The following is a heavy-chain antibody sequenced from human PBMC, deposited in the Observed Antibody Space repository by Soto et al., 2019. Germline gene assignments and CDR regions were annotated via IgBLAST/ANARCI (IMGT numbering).Heavy chain of an antibody. Sequence: QVQLVQSGAEVKKPGSSVKVSCKASGGTFSSYAISWVRQAPGQGLEWMGGIIPIFGTANYAQKLQGRVTITADESTSTDYMELSSLRSEDTAVYYCARGGDIVVVPAAGGYNWFDPWGQGTLVTVSS. CDR3: ARGGDIVVVPAAGGYNWFDP. CDR1: GGTFSSYA. D-gene: IGHD2-2*01. V-gene: IGHV1-69*01. CDR2: IIPIFGTA. J-gene: IGHJ5*02.